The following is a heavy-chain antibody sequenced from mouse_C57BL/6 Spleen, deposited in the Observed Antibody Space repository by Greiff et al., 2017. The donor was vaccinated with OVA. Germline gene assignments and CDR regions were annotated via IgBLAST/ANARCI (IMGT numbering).Heavy chain of an antibody. V-gene: IGHV1-69*01. CDR3: ASQGVYFDY. Sequence: VQLQQPGAELVMPGASVKLSCKASGYTFTSYWMHWVKQRPGQGLEWIGEIDPSDSYTNYNQKFKGKSTLTVDKSSSTAYMQLSSLTSEDSAVYYCASQGVYFDYWGKGTTLTVSS. J-gene: IGHJ2*01. CDR1: GYTFTSYW. CDR2: IDPSDSYT.